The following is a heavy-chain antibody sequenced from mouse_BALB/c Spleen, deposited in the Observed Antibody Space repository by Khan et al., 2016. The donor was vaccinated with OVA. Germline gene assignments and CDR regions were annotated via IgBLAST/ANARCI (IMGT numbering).Heavy chain of an antibody. CDR1: GYTFTDYY. J-gene: IGHJ2*01. CDR3: ARMDTPSPDY. V-gene: IGHV1-77*01. CDR2: IYPGSGNT. Sequence: VQLQQSGAELARPGASVKLSCKASGYTFTDYYITWVKQRTGQGLEWIGEIYPGSGNTYYNENFKGKATLTADKSSNPAYSHLSSLTSSDSAVYFCARMDTPSPDYWGQGTTLTVSS.